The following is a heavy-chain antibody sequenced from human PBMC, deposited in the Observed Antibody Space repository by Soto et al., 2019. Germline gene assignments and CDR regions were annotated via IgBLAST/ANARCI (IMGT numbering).Heavy chain of an antibody. CDR1: GYTFTSYA. Sequence: ASVKVSCKASGYTFTSYAMHWVRQAPGQRLEWMGWINAGNGNTKYSQKFQGRVTITRDTSASTAYMELSSPRSEDTAVYYCAREIYYIPHMLNYYYYYGMDVWGQGTTVTVSS. D-gene: IGHD3-10*01. V-gene: IGHV1-3*01. CDR2: INAGNGNT. CDR3: AREIYYIPHMLNYYYYYGMDV. J-gene: IGHJ6*02.